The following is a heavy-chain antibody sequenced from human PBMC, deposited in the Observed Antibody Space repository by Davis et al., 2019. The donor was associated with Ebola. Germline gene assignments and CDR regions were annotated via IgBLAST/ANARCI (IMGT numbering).Heavy chain of an antibody. V-gene: IGHV3-23*01. CDR2: ISGSGGNT. CDR1: VITFSSYA. J-gene: IGHJ6*01. CDR3: TLLQEHL. Sequence: PGGSLRLSCADSVITFSSYAMTWVRQAPGKGLEWVSAISGSGGNTYYADSVKGRFTISRDNAKNSLYLQMNSLHQGPIGLPPGTLLQEHLWG.